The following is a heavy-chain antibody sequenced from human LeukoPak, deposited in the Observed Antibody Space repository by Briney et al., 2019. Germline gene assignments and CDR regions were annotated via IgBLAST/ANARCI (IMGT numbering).Heavy chain of an antibody. CDR2: ISAYNGNT. Sequence: GASVKVSCKASGYTFTSYGISWVRQAPGQGLEWMGWISAYNGNTNYAQKLQGRVTMTTDTSTSTAYMELRSLRSDDTAVYYCARVLDTAAAGQYYFDYWGQGTLVTVSS. V-gene: IGHV1-18*01. CDR3: ARVLDTAAAGQYYFDY. J-gene: IGHJ4*02. CDR1: GYTFTSYG. D-gene: IGHD6-13*01.